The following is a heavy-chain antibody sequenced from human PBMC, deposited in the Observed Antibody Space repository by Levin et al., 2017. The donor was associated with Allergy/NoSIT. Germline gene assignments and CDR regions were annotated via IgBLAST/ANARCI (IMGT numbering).Heavy chain of an antibody. Sequence: SETLSLTCAVSGGSISSSNWWSWVRQPPGKGLEWIGEIYHSGSTNYNPSLKSRVTISVDKSKNQFSLRLSSVTAADTAVYYCARDVLAGGSLDYWGQGTLVTVSS. CDR3: ARDVLAGGSLDY. CDR2: IYHSGST. J-gene: IGHJ4*02. CDR1: GGSISSSNW. D-gene: IGHD2-15*01. V-gene: IGHV4-4*02.